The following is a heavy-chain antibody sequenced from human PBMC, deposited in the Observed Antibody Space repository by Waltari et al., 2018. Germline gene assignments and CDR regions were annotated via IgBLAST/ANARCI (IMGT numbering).Heavy chain of an antibody. Sequence: QVQLQESGPGLVKPSETLSLTCTVSGGSISSYYWSWIRQPPGKGLEWIGYIYYSGSTNYNPSLKSRVTISVDTSKNQFSLKLSSVTAADTAVYYCARVISNWFDPWGQGTLVTVSS. CDR3: ARVISNWFDP. D-gene: IGHD3-10*01. J-gene: IGHJ5*02. CDR2: IYYSGST. CDR1: GGSISSYY. V-gene: IGHV4-59*01.